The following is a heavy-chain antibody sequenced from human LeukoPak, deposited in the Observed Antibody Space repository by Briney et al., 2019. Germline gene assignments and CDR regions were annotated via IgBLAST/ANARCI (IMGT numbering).Heavy chain of an antibody. V-gene: IGHV2-70*11. CDR1: GFSLSTSGMC. D-gene: IGHD4-17*01. J-gene: IGHJ3*02. Sequence: ESGPTLVNPTQTLTLTCTFSGFSLSTSGMCVTWIRQPPGKALEWLARIDWDDDKYYSTSLKTRLTISKDTSKNHVFLTMTNMDPVDTATYYCAWWTTVTPHDAFDIWGRGTMVTVSS. CDR2: IDWDDDK. CDR3: AWWTTVTPHDAFDI.